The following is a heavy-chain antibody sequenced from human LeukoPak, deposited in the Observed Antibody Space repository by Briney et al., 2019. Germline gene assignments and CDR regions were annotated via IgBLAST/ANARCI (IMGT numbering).Heavy chain of an antibody. CDR1: GGSISSYY. CDR2: IYYSGST. J-gene: IGHJ4*02. V-gene: IGHV4-59*01. CDR3: AREITSSGWYYFDY. D-gene: IGHD6-19*01. Sequence: SETLSLTCTVSGGSISSYYWSWIRQPPGKGLEWIGYIYYSGSTNYNPSLKSRVTISVDTSKNQFSLKLSSVTAADTAVYYCAREITSSGWYYFDYWGQGTLDTVSS.